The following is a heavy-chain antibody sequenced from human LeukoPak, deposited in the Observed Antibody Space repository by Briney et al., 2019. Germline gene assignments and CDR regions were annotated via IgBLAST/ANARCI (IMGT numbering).Heavy chain of an antibody. V-gene: IGHV1-46*01. CDR2: INPSGGST. D-gene: IGHD6-13*01. Sequence: ASVKVSCKASGYTFTSYYMHWVRQAPGQGLEWMGIINPSGGSTSYAQKFQGRVTMTRNTSISTAYMELSSLRSEDTAVYYCARGLYSSSWPPYYYYYMDVWGKGTTVTVSS. CDR3: ARGLYSSSWPPYYYYYMDV. J-gene: IGHJ6*03. CDR1: GYTFTSYY.